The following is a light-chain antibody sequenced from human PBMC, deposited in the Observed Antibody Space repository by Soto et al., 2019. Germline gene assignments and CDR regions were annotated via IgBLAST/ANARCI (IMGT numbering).Light chain of an antibody. CDR2: GAS. CDR1: QSVSSTY. J-gene: IGKJ1*01. CDR3: QQYNNWPLT. Sequence: EIVLTQSPGTLSLSPGERATLSCRASQSVSSTYLAWYQQKPGQAPRLLIYGASSRATGIPDRFSGSGSGTDFILTISRLEPEDFAVYYCQQYNNWPLTFGQGTKVDIK. V-gene: IGKV3-20*01.